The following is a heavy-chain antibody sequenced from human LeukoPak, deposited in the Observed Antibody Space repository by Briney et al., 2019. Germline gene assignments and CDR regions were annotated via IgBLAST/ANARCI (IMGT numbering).Heavy chain of an antibody. CDR3: ARVGIAVAALWYGAFDI. D-gene: IGHD6-19*01. Sequence: KASETLSLTCTVSGGSISSGGYYWSWIRQPPGKGLEWIGYIYHSGSTYYNPSLKSRVTISVDRSKNQFSLKLSSVTAADTAVYYCARVGIAVAALWYGAFDIWGQGTLVTVSS. V-gene: IGHV4-30-2*01. CDR2: IYHSGST. CDR1: GGSISSGGYY. J-gene: IGHJ4*02.